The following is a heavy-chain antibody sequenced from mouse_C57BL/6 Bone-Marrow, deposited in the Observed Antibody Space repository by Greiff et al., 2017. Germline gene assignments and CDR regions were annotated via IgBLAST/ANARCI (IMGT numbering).Heavy chain of an antibody. J-gene: IGHJ3*01. D-gene: IGHD1-1*01. CDR2: ISSGSSTI. CDR3: ARDYYGSSPPFAY. Sequence: EVHLVESGGGLVKPGGSLKLSCAASGFTFSDYGMHWVRQAPEKGLEWVAYISSGSSTIYYADTVKGRCTISRDNAKNTLFLQMTSLRSEDTAMYYCARDYYGSSPPFAYWDQGTLVTVSA. CDR1: GFTFSDYG. V-gene: IGHV5-17*01.